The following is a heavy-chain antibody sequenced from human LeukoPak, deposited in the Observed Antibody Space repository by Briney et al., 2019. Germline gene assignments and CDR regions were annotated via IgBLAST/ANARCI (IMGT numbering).Heavy chain of an antibody. V-gene: IGHV3-48*03. CDR1: GFTFSSYE. Sequence: GGSLRLSCAASGFTFSSYEMNWVRPAPGKGLEWVSYICSSGSTRYYAGSVKGRFTISRDNAKSSLYLQMNSLRAEDTAVYYCARDRGGYYYDSSGYLDYWGQGTLVTVSS. D-gene: IGHD3-22*01. CDR3: ARDRGGYYYDSSGYLDY. J-gene: IGHJ4*02. CDR2: ICSSGSTR.